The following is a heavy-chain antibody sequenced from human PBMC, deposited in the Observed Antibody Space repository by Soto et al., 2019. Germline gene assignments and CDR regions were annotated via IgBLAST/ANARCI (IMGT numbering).Heavy chain of an antibody. V-gene: IGHV3-23*01. D-gene: IGHD6-19*01. Sequence: EVRLLESGGGLVQPGGSLRLSCAASGFTFSSYAMNWVRQAPGKGLEWVSVISGSGSSTRYADSVKGRCTISRDNSKNKLYLQMNRLSAEDTAAYYYARRSGCWYGDYWGQGTLVTVSS. CDR1: GFTFSSYA. J-gene: IGHJ4*02. CDR2: ISGSGSST. CDR3: ARRSGCWYGDY.